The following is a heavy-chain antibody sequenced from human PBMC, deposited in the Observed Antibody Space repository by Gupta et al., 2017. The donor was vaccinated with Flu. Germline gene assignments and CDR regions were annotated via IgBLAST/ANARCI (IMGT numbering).Heavy chain of an antibody. CDR1: GGSFSGYY. D-gene: IGHD2-2*02. Sequence: QVQLQQWGAGLLKPSETLSLTCAVDGGSFSGYYWSWIRQPPGKGLEWIGESRHSGSTNYNPSLKSRVTISADPSKRQFSLTLTSVTAADTAVYYCAGYQLLYRFDPWGQGTLVTVSS. CDR2: SRHSGST. V-gene: IGHV4-34*01. J-gene: IGHJ5*02. CDR3: AGYQLLYRFDP.